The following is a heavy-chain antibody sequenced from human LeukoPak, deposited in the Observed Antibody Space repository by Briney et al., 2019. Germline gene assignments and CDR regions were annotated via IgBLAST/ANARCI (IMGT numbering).Heavy chain of an antibody. CDR1: GFTFDDYA. D-gene: IGHD3-22*01. CDR2: ISWNSGSI. J-gene: IGHJ4*02. CDR3: AKAGYYDSSGYEIDY. V-gene: IGHV3-9*01. Sequence: GRSLRLSCAASGFTFDDYAMHWVRQAPGKGLEWVSGISWNSGSIGYADSVKGRFTISRDNAKNSLYLQMNSLRAEDTALYYCAKAGYYDSSGYEIDYWGQGTLVTVSS.